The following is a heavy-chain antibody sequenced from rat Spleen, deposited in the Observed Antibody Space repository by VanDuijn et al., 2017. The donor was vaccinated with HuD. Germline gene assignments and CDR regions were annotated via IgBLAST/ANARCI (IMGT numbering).Heavy chain of an antibody. CDR2: ITNSGGST. J-gene: IGHJ4*01. Sequence: EVQLVESGGGLVQPGRSLKLSCAASGFTFSNYYMAWVRQAPTKGLEWVASITNSGGSTYYRDSVKGRFTISRDNAKSTLYLQMDSLRSEDTATYYCTRRTPGGYVMDAWGQGASVTVSS. CDR1: GFTFSNYY. CDR3: TRRTPGGYVMDA. V-gene: IGHV5S23*01.